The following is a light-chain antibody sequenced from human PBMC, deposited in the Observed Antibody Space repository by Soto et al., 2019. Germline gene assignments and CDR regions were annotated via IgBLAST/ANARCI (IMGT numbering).Light chain of an antibody. CDR3: QQSFATPFT. J-gene: IGKJ2*01. CDR2: ATS. CDR1: QSISSF. V-gene: IGKV1-39*01. Sequence: DIQMTQSPASLSASVGDRVTITCRASQSISSFLNWYQQKPGKAPKFLIYATSSVQSDVPSRFSGSGSGTDFTLTINSLQPEDFATYCCQQSFATPFTFGQGTKLEIK.